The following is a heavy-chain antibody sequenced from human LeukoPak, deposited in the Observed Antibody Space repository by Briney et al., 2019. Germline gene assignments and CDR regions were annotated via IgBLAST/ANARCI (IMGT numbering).Heavy chain of an antibody. V-gene: IGHV4-59*01. Sequence: SETLSLTYTVSGGSISSYYWSWIQQPPGKGLEWIGYIYYSGSTNYNPSLKSRVTISVDTSKNQFSLKLSSVTAADTAVYYCARGLAFFDYWGQGTLVTVSS. CDR2: IYYSGST. CDR1: GGSISSYY. CDR3: ARGLAFFDY. J-gene: IGHJ4*02.